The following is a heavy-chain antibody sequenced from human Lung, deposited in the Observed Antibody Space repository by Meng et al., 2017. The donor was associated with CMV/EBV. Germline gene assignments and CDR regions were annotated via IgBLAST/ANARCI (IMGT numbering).Heavy chain of an antibody. CDR3: AREGSSHADVPFDK. V-gene: IGHV1-46*02. J-gene: IGHJ4*02. Sequence: ASGHTFNSYYKQWVRQAHGQGLEWMGMIIPSAGTTRDAQKFQGRVTLTSDTSTSTVYMDLTSLRSEDTAVYYCAREGSSHADVPFDKWGQGTLVTVSS. CDR1: GHTFNSYY. CDR2: IIPSAGTT. D-gene: IGHD3-10*01.